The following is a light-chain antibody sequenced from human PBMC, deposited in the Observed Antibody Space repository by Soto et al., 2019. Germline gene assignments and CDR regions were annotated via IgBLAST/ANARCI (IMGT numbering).Light chain of an antibody. Sequence: EIVLTQSPGTLSLSPGERATLSCRASQSVSSSYLAWYQQKPGQAPRLLIYGASSRPTGIPDRFSGSGSGTDFTLTISRLEPEDFAVDYCQQYGSLWTFGQGTNVAIK. CDR3: QQYGSLWT. J-gene: IGKJ1*01. CDR2: GAS. CDR1: QSVSSSY. V-gene: IGKV3-20*01.